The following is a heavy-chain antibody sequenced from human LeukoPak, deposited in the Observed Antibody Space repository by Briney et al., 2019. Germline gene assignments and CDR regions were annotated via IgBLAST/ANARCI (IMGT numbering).Heavy chain of an antibody. Sequence: GGSLRLSCAASGFSVSNYGMSWVRQAPGKGLEWVATTKYDGSEEYYVDSVKGRFTISRDNAKNSLYLQMNSLRAADTAVYYCAKDVNWGQGTLVTVSS. V-gene: IGHV3-7*01. CDR1: GFSVSNYG. CDR3: AKDVN. J-gene: IGHJ4*02. CDR2: TKYDGSEE.